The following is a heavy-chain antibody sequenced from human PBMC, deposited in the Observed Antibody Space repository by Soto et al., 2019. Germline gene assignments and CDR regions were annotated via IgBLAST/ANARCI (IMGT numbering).Heavy chain of an antibody. Sequence: EVHLVESGGGLVKPGGSLRLSCAVSGFTFSSCTMNWVRQAPGKGLEWVSSISPSTSHIYYADSVKGRFTISRDNAKNSLLLQMYSLRAEDTAVYYCSGCSGGACHQNYGMDVWGQGTTVTVSS. CDR3: SGCSGGACHQNYGMDV. D-gene: IGHD2-15*01. V-gene: IGHV3-21*01. CDR2: ISPSTSHI. J-gene: IGHJ6*02. CDR1: GFTFSSCT.